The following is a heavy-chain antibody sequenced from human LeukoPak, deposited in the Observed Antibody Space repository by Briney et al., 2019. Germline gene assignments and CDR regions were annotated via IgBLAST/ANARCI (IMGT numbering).Heavy chain of an antibody. CDR3: ARGRSNYYGMDV. J-gene: IGHJ6*02. CDR2: IYYNGNT. CDR1: DGSINSYY. V-gene: IGHV4-59*01. D-gene: IGHD1-26*01. Sequence: SSETLCLTCSVSDGSINSYYWNWIRRPPGKGLEWIGYIYYNGNTNYSPSLKSRVTMSVDTSKNLFSLKVSSVTAADTAVYYCARGRSNYYGMDVRGQGTTVTVSS.